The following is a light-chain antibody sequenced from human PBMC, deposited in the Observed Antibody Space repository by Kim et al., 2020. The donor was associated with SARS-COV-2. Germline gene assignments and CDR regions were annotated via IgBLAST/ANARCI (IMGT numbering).Light chain of an antibody. CDR1: NNNVGHEG. CDR2: RNN. Sequence: QAGLTQEPSVSKGLRQTATLTCAGNNNNVGHEGAAWLQQHQGHPPKLLSYRNNNRPSGISERFSASTSGDTASLTITGLQPEDEADYYCSAWDRSLGAWVFGGGTQLTVL. CDR3: SAWDRSLGAWV. V-gene: IGLV10-54*01. J-gene: IGLJ3*02.